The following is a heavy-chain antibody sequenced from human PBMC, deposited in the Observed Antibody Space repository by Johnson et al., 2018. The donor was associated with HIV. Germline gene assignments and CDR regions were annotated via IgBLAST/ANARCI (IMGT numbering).Heavy chain of an antibody. Sequence: MQLVESGGGLVQPGGSLRLSCAASGFTFSTNWMHWVRQAPGKGLVWVSRINSDGSSTSYADSVKGRFTISRDNAKNTLYLQMNSLRAEDTALYYCAKDASTLGGDAFDIWGQGTMVTVSS. CDR1: GFTFSTNW. CDR2: INSDGSST. D-gene: IGHD3-16*01. J-gene: IGHJ3*02. V-gene: IGHV3-74*01. CDR3: AKDASTLGGDAFDI.